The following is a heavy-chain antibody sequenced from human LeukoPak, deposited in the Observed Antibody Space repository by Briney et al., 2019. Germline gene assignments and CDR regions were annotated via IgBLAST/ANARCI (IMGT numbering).Heavy chain of an antibody. CDR3: LAGYYYYYMDV. CDR2: INTHGSST. V-gene: IGHV3-74*01. Sequence: GGPLRLSCAAFGFAFSNYWLHWVRQAPGKGLEWVARINTHGSSTNYADSVKGRFTISRDNAKNTLYLQMTSLSAEDTAVYYALAGYYYYYMDVWGKGTTVTVSS. J-gene: IGHJ6*03. D-gene: IGHD3-16*01. CDR1: GFAFSNYW.